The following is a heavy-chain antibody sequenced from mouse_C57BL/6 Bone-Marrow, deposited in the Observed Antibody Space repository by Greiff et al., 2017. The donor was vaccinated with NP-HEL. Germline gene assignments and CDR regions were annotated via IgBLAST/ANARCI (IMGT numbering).Heavy chain of an antibody. CDR1: GYAFSSSW. CDR3: SRDRYYGSCYEGY. D-gene: IGHD1-1*01. V-gene: IGHV1-82*01. Sequence: VKLQESGPELVKPGASVKISCKASGYAFSSSWMNWVKQRPGKGLEWIGRIYPGDGDTNYNGKFKGKATLTADKSSSTAYMQLRSLTSEAYAVYFCSRDRYYGSCYEGYWGQGTTLTVSS. J-gene: IGHJ2*01. CDR2: IYPGDGDT.